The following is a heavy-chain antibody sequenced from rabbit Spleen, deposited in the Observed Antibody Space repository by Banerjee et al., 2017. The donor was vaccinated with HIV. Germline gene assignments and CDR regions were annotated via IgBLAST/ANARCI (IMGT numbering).Heavy chain of an antibody. V-gene: IGHV1S47*01. Sequence: QEQLGESGGGLVQPGGSLKLSCKASGFAFSSYGKSWVRQAPGKGLEWNGYIDPVFVSTYYASWVNGRFTISSHNAQNTVSLQLYILTAADTATYFCVRDKASISGDYVPYYFDLWDQGTRVSVS. D-gene: IGHD1-1*01. CDR1: GFAFSSYG. CDR3: VRDKASISGDYVPYYFDL. J-gene: IGHJ4*01. CDR2: IDPVFVST.